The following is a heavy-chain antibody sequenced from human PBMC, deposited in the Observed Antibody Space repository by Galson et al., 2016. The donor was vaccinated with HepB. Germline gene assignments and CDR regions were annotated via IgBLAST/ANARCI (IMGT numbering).Heavy chain of an antibody. CDR1: GYTFSNYA. CDR2: VSFDGRKK. V-gene: IGHV3-30*04. D-gene: IGHD6-13*01. CDR3: ARALETLSSTWYSGAFDI. Sequence: SLRLSCAASGYTFSNYAIHWVRQTPGKGLEWLAVVSFDGRKKYYPDSVNGRFTISRDNSKDTLYLQMNSLRTDDTGVYYCARALETLSSTWYSGAFDIWGLGTMVTVSS. J-gene: IGHJ3*02.